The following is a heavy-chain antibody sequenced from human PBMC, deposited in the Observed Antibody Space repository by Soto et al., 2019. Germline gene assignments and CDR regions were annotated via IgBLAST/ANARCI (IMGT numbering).Heavy chain of an antibody. CDR2: INHSGST. Sequence: SETLSLTCAVYGGSFSGYYWSWIRQPPGKGLEWIGEINHSGSTNYNPSLKSRVTISVDTSKNQFSLKLSSVTAADTAVYYCASTMVRGVRWVYWGQGTLVTVSS. CDR1: GGSFSGYY. J-gene: IGHJ4*02. CDR3: ASTMVRGVRWVY. V-gene: IGHV4-34*01. D-gene: IGHD3-10*01.